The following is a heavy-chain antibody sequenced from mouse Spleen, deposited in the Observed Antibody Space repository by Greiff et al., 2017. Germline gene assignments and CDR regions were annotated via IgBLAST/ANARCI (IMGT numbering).Heavy chain of an antibody. J-gene: IGHJ4*01. CDR2: IDPSDSYT. Sequence: VQLQQPGAELVKPGASVKLSCKASGYTFTSYWMHWVKQRPGQGLEWIGEIDPSDSYTNYNQKFKGKATLTVDKSSSTAYMQLSSLTSEDSAVYYCARLRLYAMDYWGQGTSVTVSS. V-gene: IGHV1-69*02. CDR1: GYTFTSYW. CDR3: ARLRLYAMDY. D-gene: IGHD2-12*01.